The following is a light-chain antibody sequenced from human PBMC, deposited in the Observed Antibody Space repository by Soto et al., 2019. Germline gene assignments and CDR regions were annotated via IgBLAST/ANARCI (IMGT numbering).Light chain of an antibody. J-gene: IGLJ1*01. CDR1: SSDVGGYGY. CDR3: CSYAGSSTFYV. Sequence: QSALTQPRSVSGSHGQSVTISCTGTSSDVGGYGYVSWYQQHPGKAPKLMIYDVYNRPSGVPDRFSGSKSGNTASLTISGLQPEDEAVYYCCSYAGSSTFYVFGTGTKVTVL. CDR2: DVY. V-gene: IGLV2-11*01.